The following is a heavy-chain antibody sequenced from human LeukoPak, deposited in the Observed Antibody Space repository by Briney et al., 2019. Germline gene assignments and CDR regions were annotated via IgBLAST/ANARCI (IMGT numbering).Heavy chain of an antibody. V-gene: IGHV4-4*07. Sequence: SETLSLTCTVSGGSISSYYWSWIRQPAGKGLEWIGRIYTSGSTNYNPSLKSRVTMSVDTSKNQFSLRLSSVTAADTAVYYCARDRDSGSYKSYYYYYMDVWGKGTTVTVSS. CDR3: ARDRDSGSYKSYYYYYMDV. CDR2: IYTSGST. J-gene: IGHJ6*03. D-gene: IGHD1-26*01. CDR1: GGSISSYY.